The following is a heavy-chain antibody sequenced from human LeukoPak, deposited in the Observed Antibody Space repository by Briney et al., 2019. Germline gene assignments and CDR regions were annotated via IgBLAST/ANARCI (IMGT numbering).Heavy chain of an antibody. CDR1: GGSISSYY. CDR2: IYYTGST. D-gene: IGHD6-13*01. J-gene: IGHJ4*02. Sequence: SSETLSLTCTVSGGSISSYYWSWIRQPPGKGLEWIGYIYYTGSTDYNPSLKSRVAISVDTSRNQFSLKLSSVTAADTAVYYCARGSKAAPGTFDYWGQGTLVAVSS. V-gene: IGHV4-59*01. CDR3: ARGSKAAPGTFDY.